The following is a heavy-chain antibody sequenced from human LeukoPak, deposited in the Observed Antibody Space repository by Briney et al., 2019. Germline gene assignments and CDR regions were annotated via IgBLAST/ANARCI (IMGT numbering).Heavy chain of an antibody. CDR3: AREGPTVTMDY. CDR1: GITFSNYA. J-gene: IGHJ4*02. Sequence: PGGSLRLSCAASGITFSNYAMHWVRQAPGKGLEWVAVISYDGSNKYYADSVKGRFTISRDNSKNTLFLQMNSLRPEDTAVYYCAREGPTVTMDYWGQGTLVTVSP. D-gene: IGHD4-17*01. V-gene: IGHV3-30*04. CDR2: ISYDGSNK.